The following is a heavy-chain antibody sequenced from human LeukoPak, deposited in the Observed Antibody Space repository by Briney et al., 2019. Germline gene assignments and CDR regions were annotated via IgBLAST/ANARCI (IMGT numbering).Heavy chain of an antibody. Sequence: GGSLRLSCAASGFTVSSDYMSWVRQAPGKRLEWVSVIYSGGSTYYADSVKGRFTISRDKSKNTVYLQMNSLRFEDTAMYYCARNWFDPWGQGTLVTVSS. V-gene: IGHV3-53*05. CDR3: ARNWFDP. CDR2: IYSGGST. CDR1: GFTVSSDY. J-gene: IGHJ5*02.